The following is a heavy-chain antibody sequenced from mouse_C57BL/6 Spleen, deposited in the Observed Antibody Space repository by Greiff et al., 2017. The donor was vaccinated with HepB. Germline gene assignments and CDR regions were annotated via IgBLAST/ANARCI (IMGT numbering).Heavy chain of an antibody. Sequence: VKLQQSGAELARPGASVKLSCKASGYTFTSYGISWVKQRTGQGLEWIGEIYPRSGNTYYNEKFKGKATLTADKSSSTSYMELRSLTSEDSAVYFCASYGYDVRYFDVWGTGTTVTVSS. J-gene: IGHJ1*03. V-gene: IGHV1-81*01. D-gene: IGHD2-2*01. CDR2: IYPRSGNT. CDR3: ASYGYDVRYFDV. CDR1: GYTFTSYG.